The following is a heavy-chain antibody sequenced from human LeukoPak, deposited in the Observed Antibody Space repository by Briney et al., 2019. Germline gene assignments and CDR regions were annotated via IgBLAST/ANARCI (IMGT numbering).Heavy chain of an antibody. Sequence: SVKVSCKASGGTFSSYAISWVRQAPGQGLEWMGGIIPIFGTANYAQKFQGRVTITADESTSTAYMELSSLRSDDTAVYYCARDILGRSNGGSNYFGMEVWGQGTTVTVSS. CDR1: GGTFSSYA. CDR3: ARDILGRSNGGSNYFGMEV. J-gene: IGHJ6*02. V-gene: IGHV1-69*01. CDR2: IIPIFGTA. D-gene: IGHD2-15*01.